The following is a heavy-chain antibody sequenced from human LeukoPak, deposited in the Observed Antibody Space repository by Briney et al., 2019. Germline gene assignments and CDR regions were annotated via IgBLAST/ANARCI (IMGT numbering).Heavy chain of an antibody. CDR3: ARHSGHFTISSRYGMDV. V-gene: IGHV4-59*08. J-gene: IGHJ6*02. Sequence: KTSETLSLTCTVSGASISSYYWSWIRQPPGKCLEWIGYIYYSGSTNYNPSLKSRVTISVDTSKNQFSLKLSSVTAADTAVYYCARHSGHFTISSRYGMDVWGQGTTVTVSS. CDR2: IYYSGST. CDR1: GASISSYY. D-gene: IGHD3-3*01.